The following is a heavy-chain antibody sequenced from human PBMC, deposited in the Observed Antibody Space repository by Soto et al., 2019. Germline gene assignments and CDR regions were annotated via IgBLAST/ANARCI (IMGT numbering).Heavy chain of an antibody. V-gene: IGHV3-23*01. CDR1: GFTFSSYA. CDR3: AKGSVVVPAATDSRYYYGRYYFDY. D-gene: IGHD2-2*01. Sequence: GGSLRLSCAASGFTFSSYAMSWVRQAPGKGLEWVSAISGSGGSTYYADSVKGRFTISRDNSKNTLYLQMNSLRAEDTAVYYCAKGSVVVPAATDSRYYYGRYYFDYWGQGTLVTVS. CDR2: ISGSGGST. J-gene: IGHJ4*02.